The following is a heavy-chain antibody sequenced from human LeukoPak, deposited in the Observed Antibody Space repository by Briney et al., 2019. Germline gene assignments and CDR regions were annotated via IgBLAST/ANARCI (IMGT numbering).Heavy chain of an antibody. CDR2: ISNSGTTV. Sequence: PGGSLRLSCAASGFTFSVYGMNWVRQAPGKGLEWVSYISNSGTTVNYADSVKGRFTISRDNAKNSLYLQMSSLRAEDTAVYYCARVKWSSAWSGYWGQGVLVTVSS. CDR1: GFTFSVYG. V-gene: IGHV3-48*01. D-gene: IGHD6-19*01. CDR3: ARVKWSSAWSGY. J-gene: IGHJ4*02.